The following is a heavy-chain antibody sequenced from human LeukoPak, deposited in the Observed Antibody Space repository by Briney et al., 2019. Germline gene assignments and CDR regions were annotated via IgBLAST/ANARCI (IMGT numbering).Heavy chain of an antibody. CDR2: IYNSGST. D-gene: IGHD6-25*01. J-gene: IGHJ3*02. CDR1: GGSISSYY. Sequence: PSETLSLTCTDSGGSISSYYWSWIRQPPGKGLECIGHIYNSGSTNYNPSLKSRVSISVDTSKNQFSLKLSSVTAADTAVYYCARSAIDAFDIWGQGTMVTVSS. CDR3: ARSAIDAFDI. V-gene: IGHV4-59*08.